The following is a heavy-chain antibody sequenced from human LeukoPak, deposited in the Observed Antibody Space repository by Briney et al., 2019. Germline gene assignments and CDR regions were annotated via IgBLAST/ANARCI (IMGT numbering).Heavy chain of an antibody. CDR3: ARTAARRFDY. Sequence: ASVKVSCTASGYTFPSYFMHWVRQAPGQGLEWMGIINPTGGSTTYAQKFQGRVTMTRDTSTSTVYMELSSLRSDDTAVYYCARTAARRFDYWGQGTLVTASS. CDR2: INPTGGST. CDR1: GYTFPSYF. D-gene: IGHD6-6*01. J-gene: IGHJ4*02. V-gene: IGHV1-46*01.